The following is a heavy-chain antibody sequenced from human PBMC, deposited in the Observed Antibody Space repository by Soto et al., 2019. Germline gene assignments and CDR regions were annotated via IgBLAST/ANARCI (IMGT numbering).Heavy chain of an antibody. CDR3: ARIRNTRGSGWYYFDY. CDR1: GFSLSTSGMC. CDR2: IDWGDEK. D-gene: IGHD6-19*01. Sequence: SGPTLVNPTQTLTLTCTFSGFSLSTSGMCVSWIRQPPGKALEWLALIDWGDEKYYSTSLKTRLTISKDTSKNQVVLTMANMDPVDTATYYCARIRNTRGSGWYYFDYWGQGTLVTVSS. J-gene: IGHJ4*02. V-gene: IGHV2-70*01.